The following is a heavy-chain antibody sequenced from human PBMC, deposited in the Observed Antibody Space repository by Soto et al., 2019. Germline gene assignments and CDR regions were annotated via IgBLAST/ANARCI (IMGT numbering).Heavy chain of an antibody. V-gene: IGHV3-21*01. J-gene: IGHJ4*02. CDR3: ARDRGDYEGLVPYSCDH. Sequence: EVQLVESGGGLVKPGGSLRLSCAASGFTFSSYSMHWVRQAPGKGLEWVSSISSRSRSIYYADSQKGRFTISRDNTKNSLYLQMNNLRDEDTAVYYCARDRGDYEGLVPYSCDHWGQGTLVTVSS. D-gene: IGHD4-17*01. CDR2: ISSRSRSI. CDR1: GFTFSSYS.